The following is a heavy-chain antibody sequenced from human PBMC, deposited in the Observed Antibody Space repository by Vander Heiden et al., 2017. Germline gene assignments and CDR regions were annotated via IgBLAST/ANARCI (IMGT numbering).Heavy chain of an antibody. CDR2: FILKDGKT. Sequence: QVQLVQSGAEVKKPGASVKVSCKVSGYTLTELSMHWVRQAPGKGLGGMEVFILKDGKTIYARRFRGRVTLPGETSTDTAYMGLGGLGSGERAVYYCATPGESVFNIWAKGTMLTVSS. V-gene: IGHV1-24*01. J-gene: IGHJ3*02. CDR3: ATPGESVFNI. CDR1: GYTLTELS. D-gene: IGHD3-10*01.